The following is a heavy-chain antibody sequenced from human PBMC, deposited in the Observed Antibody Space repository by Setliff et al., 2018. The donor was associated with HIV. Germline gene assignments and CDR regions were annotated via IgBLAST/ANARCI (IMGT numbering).Heavy chain of an antibody. D-gene: IGHD3-10*01. V-gene: IGHV4-39*07. Sequence: KTSETLSLTCTVSGGSVTDISYYWAWIRQPPGKGLQWVGTIFYSGSTSYNPSLKSRVTISADTSKNHFSLKLNSVSAADTAVYYCARVRLTATRTRGAFDIWGHGTMVTVSS. J-gene: IGHJ3*02. CDR2: IFYSGST. CDR1: GGSVTDISYY. CDR3: ARVRLTATRTRGAFDI.